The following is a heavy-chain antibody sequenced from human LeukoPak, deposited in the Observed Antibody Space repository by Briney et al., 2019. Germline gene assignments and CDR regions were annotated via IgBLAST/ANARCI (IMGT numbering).Heavy chain of an antibody. CDR3: ARGYSNPPLEY. Sequence: QPGGSLRLSCVASGDTLIGYGMNWVRQAPGKGLEWTSSISSSTTTTYYADSVRGRFTISRDSAKNSLYLHMNSLRAEDTAIYYCARGYSNPPLEYWGQGTPVTVSS. CDR2: ISSSTTTT. V-gene: IGHV3-48*01. J-gene: IGHJ4*02. CDR1: GDTLIGYG. D-gene: IGHD4-11*01.